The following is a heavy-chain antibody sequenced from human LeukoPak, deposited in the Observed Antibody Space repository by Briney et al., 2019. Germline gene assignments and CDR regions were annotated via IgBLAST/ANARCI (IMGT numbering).Heavy chain of an antibody. CDR2: ISVYKGNT. V-gene: IGHV1-18*01. D-gene: IGHD3-22*01. J-gene: IGHJ4*02. CDR1: GYTFTSYG. Sequence: ASVKVSCKASGYTFTSYGISWVRQAPGQGLEWMGWISVYKGNTNYAQKVQGRVTVTTVTSTSTAYMELRSLRSDDTAVYYCARVGATYFYDSTGYYDSGVFDFWGQGTLVTVSS. CDR3: ARVGATYFYDSTGYYDSGVFDF.